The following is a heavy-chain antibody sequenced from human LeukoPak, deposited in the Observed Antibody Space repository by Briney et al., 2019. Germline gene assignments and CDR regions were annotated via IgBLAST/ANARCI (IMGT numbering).Heavy chain of an antibody. V-gene: IGHV4-39*07. J-gene: IGHJ4*02. D-gene: IGHD4-17*01. Sequence: PSETLSLTCTVSGGSISSSSYYWGWIRQPPGKGLEWIGSIYYSGSTYYNPSLKSRVTVSVDTSKNQFSLKLSSVTAADTAVYYCAREDFMTTVNYWGQGTLVTVSS. CDR3: AREDFMTTVNY. CDR1: GGSISSSSYY. CDR2: IYYSGST.